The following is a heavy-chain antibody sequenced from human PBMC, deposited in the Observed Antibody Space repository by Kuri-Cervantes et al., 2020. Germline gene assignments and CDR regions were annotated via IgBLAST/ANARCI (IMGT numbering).Heavy chain of an antibody. CDR2: ITASGGRT. V-gene: IGHV3-23*01. J-gene: IGHJ2*01. Sequence: GESLKISCAASEFIFSNYGLTWVRQAPGKGLEWVSGITASGGRTFYADSVKGRFTISRDNSKNTLYLQLNSQRAEDTAAYYCARGCRDDYNNYWYFDLWGRGTLVTVSS. CDR1: EFIFSNYG. CDR3: ARGCRDDYNNYWYFDL. D-gene: IGHD5-24*01.